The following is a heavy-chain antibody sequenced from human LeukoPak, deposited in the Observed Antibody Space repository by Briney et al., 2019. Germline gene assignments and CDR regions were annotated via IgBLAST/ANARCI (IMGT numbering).Heavy chain of an antibody. D-gene: IGHD1-26*01. CDR3: AREEVGATFDY. CDR2: IDHSGST. CDR1: GGSISSYY. J-gene: IGHJ4*02. Sequence: PSETLSLTCTVSGGSISSYYWSWIRQPPGKGLEWIGEIDHSGSTNYNPSLKSRVTISVDTSKNQFSLKLSSVTAADTAVYYCAREEVGATFDYWGQGTLVTVSS. V-gene: IGHV4-34*01.